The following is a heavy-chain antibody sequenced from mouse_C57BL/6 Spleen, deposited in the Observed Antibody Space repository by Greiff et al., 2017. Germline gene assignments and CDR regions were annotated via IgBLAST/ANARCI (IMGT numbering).Heavy chain of an antibody. CDR2: IWSDGST. CDR1: GFSLTSYG. Sequence: QVQLKESGPGLVAPSQSLSITCTVSGFSLTSYGVHWVRQPPGKGLEWLVVIWSDGSTTYNSALKSRLGISKDNSRSQVFLKMSSLQTDDTALYYCARHGNDYDGEFAYWGQGTLVTVSA. D-gene: IGHD2-4*01. V-gene: IGHV2-6*02. CDR3: ARHGNDYDGEFAY. J-gene: IGHJ3*01.